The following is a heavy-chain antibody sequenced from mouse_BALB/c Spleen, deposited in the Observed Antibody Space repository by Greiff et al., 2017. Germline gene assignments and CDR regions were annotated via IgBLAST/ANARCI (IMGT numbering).Heavy chain of an antibody. CDR2: ILPGSGST. D-gene: IGHD1-1*01. V-gene: IGHV1-9*01. J-gene: IGHJ3*01. CDR1: GYTFSSYW. CDR3: ARFRITTVGATKN. Sequence: QVQLQQSGAELMKPGASVKISCKATGYTFSSYWIEWVKQRPGHGLEWIGEILPGSGSTNYNEKFKGKATFTADTSSNTAYMQLSSLTSEDSAVYYCARFRITTVGATKNWGQGTLVTVSA.